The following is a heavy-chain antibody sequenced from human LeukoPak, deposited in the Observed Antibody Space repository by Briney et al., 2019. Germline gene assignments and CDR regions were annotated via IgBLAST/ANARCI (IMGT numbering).Heavy chain of an antibody. V-gene: IGHV3-43*02. CDR1: GFTFSSYA. Sequence: GGSLRLSCAASGFTFSSYAMHWVRQAPGKGLEWVSLIRADGITTYYADSVKGRFTISRDSSKNSLYLQMNSLRTEDSALYYCAKDYYWGQGTLVTVSS. CDR2: IRADGITT. CDR3: AKDYY. J-gene: IGHJ4*02.